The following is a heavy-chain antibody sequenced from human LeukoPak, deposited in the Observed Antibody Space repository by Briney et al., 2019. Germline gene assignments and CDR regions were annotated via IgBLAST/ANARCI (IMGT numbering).Heavy chain of an antibody. CDR1: GGSISSYY. CDR3: ARSPYYDILAGYRTFDP. Sequence: SETLSLTCTVSGGSISSYYWSWIRQPPGKGLEWIGYIYYSGSTNYNPSLKSRVTISVDTSKNQFSLKLSSVTAADTAVYYCARSPYYDILAGYRTFDPWGQGTLVTVSS. CDR2: IYYSGST. V-gene: IGHV4-59*12. D-gene: IGHD3-9*01. J-gene: IGHJ5*02.